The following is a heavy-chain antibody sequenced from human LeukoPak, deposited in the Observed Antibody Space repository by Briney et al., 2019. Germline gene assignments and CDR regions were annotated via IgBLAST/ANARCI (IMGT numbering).Heavy chain of an antibody. D-gene: IGHD2-15*01. CDR2: IIPILGIA. Sequence: GASVTVSYKASGGTFNSYTISWVRQAPGQGLEWMGGIIPILGIANYAQKFQGRVTITADKSTSTAYMELSSLRSEDTAVYYCARAKDVVVAATYDYWGQGTLVTVSS. J-gene: IGHJ4*02. CDR1: GGTFNSYT. V-gene: IGHV1-69*10. CDR3: ARAKDVVVAATYDY.